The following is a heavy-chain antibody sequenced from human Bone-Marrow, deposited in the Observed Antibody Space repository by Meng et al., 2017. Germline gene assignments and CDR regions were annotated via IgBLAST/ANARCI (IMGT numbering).Heavy chain of an antibody. D-gene: IGHD6-13*01. CDR3: AKDVSVWAAAKRGPKPHHDY. V-gene: IGHV3-9*01. CDR2: ISWDSVSI. J-gene: IGHJ4*02. CDR1: GFTFVDYA. Sequence: GGSLRLSCAASGFTFVDYAMHWVRKAPGKGLEWVSGISWDSVSIGYADSVKGRFTISRANTKNTLYLQMNSLRAKDTAWYYCAKDVSVWAAAKRGPKPHHDYWGQGTLVTVSS.